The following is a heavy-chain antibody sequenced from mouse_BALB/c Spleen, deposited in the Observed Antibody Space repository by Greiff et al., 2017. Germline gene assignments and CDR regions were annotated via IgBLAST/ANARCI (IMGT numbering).Heavy chain of an antibody. CDR3: ARDRGYYGRSNAMDY. CDR1: GFSLTGYG. J-gene: IGHJ4*01. Sequence: VQLQQSGPGLVAPSQSLSITCTVSGFSLTGYGVNWVRQPPGKGLEWLGMIWGDGSTDYNSALKSRLSISKDNSKSQVFLKMNSLQTDDTARYYCARDRGYYGRSNAMDYWGQGTSVTVSS. V-gene: IGHV2-6-7*01. D-gene: IGHD1-1*01. CDR2: IWGDGST.